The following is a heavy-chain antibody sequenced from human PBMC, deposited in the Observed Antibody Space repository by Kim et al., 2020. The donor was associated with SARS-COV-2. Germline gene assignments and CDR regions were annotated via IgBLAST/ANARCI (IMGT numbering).Heavy chain of an antibody. CDR1: GFTFSRFG. CDR3: SRDRGFSYCMDV. CDR2: IGGGSSAV. V-gene: IGHV3-21*01. J-gene: IGHJ6*02. Sequence: GGSLRLSCLTSGFTFSRFGMNWVRQAPGKGLEWVSSIGGGSSAVYYADSVRGRFTISRDSAERSLFLQMDSLRVEDTAVYYCSRDRGFSYCMDVWGQGAT. D-gene: IGHD3-10*01.